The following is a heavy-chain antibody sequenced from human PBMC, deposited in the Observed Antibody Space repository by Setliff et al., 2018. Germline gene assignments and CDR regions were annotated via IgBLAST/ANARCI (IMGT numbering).Heavy chain of an antibody. D-gene: IGHD2-21*02. J-gene: IGHJ4*02. CDR3: ARDSPHWDVVVTADY. CDR2: ISAYNGNT. V-gene: IGHV1-18*01. Sequence: GASVKVSCKASGYTFTSYGISWVRQAPGQGLEWMGWISAYNGNTNYAQKLQGRVTMTTDTSTSTAYMELRSLRSDDTAVYYCARDSPHWDVVVTADYWGQGTLVTVS. CDR1: GYTFTSYG.